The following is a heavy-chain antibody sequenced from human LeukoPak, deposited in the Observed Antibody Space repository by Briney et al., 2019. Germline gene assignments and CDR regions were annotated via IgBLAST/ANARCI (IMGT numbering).Heavy chain of an antibody. J-gene: IGHJ5*01. CDR2: IGGSGANT. Sequence: PGGSLRLSCAASGFTFNSYAMSWVRQAPGKGLEWVSAIGGSGANTYYADSVKSRSTISRDNAKNTLFLQMNSLTAEDTAVYFCAKGKYSSSWYDCWGQGTLVTVSS. V-gene: IGHV3-23*01. CDR1: GFTFNSYA. CDR3: AKGKYSSSWYDC. D-gene: IGHD6-13*01.